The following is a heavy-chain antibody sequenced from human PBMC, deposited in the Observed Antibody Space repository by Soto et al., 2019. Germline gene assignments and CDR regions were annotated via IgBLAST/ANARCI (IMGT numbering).Heavy chain of an antibody. V-gene: IGHV4-31*03. J-gene: IGHJ4*02. D-gene: IGHD2-15*01. CDR3: ARDYMAVVD. CDR1: GSSISSGSYY. CDR2: IYHSGST. Sequence: QVQLQESGPGLVKPSQTLSLTCTVSGSSISSGSYYWSWIRQHPGKGLEWIGYIYHSGSTYYNPSLKSRATISLDTSKNQFSLRLSSVTAADTAVYYCARDYMAVVDWGQGTLVTVSS.